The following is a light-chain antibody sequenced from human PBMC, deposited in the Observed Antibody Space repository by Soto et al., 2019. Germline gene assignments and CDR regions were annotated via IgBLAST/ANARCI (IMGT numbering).Light chain of an antibody. J-gene: IGKJ1*01. V-gene: IGKV3-15*01. CDR1: QSVSNN. CDR2: GAS. Sequence: EIVMTQSPATLSVSPGERATLSCRASQSVSNNLAWYQKKPGQAPRLLIYGASTRATGIPARFSGSGSGTEFTLTISSLQSEDFAVYYRQQYNNWWTFGQGTRVEFK. CDR3: QQYNNWWT.